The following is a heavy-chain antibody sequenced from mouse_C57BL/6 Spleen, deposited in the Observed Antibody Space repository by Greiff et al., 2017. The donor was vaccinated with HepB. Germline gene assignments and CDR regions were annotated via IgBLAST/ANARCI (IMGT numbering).Heavy chain of an antibody. Sequence: EVKLMESGGGLVKPGGSLKLSCAASGFTFSSYAMSWVRQTPEKRLEWVATISDGGSYTYYPDNVKGRFTISRDNAKNNLYLQMSHLKSEDTAMYYCAEGRYRYFDVWGTGTTVTVSS. CDR2: ISDGGSYT. CDR3: AEGRYRYFDV. V-gene: IGHV5-4*03. J-gene: IGHJ1*03. CDR1: GFTFSSYA.